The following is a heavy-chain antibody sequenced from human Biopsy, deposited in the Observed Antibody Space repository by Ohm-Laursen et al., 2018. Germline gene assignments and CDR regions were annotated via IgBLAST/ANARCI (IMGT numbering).Heavy chain of an antibody. Sequence: GASVKASCKASGYTFTSHDINWVRQATGQGLEWMGWMSPNTGNTVYAQRFQDRVTMTSDTSTGTAYMELTSLTSDDTAVYFCARWETTRGRSLDSWGQGTLVAVSS. CDR2: MSPNTGNT. D-gene: IGHD1-26*01. J-gene: IGHJ4*02. V-gene: IGHV1-8*01. CDR3: ARWETTRGRSLDS. CDR1: GYTFTSHD.